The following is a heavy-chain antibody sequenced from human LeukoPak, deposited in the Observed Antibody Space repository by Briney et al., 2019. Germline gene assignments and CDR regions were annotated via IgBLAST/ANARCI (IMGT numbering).Heavy chain of an antibody. V-gene: IGHV1-2*04. CDR1: GYTFTGYY. D-gene: IGHD3-10*01. J-gene: IGHJ4*02. CDR3: ARGGLWFGELSPEYYFDY. Sequence: ASVKVSCKASGYTFTGYYMHWVRQAPGQGLEWMGWINPNSGGTNYAQKFQGWVTMTRDTSISTAYMELSRLRSDDTAVYYCARGGLWFGELSPEYYFDYWGQGTLVTVSS. CDR2: INPNSGGT.